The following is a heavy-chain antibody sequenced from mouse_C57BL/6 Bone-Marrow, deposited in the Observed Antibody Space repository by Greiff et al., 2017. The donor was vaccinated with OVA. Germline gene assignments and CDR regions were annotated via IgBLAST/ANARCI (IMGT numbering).Heavy chain of an antibody. D-gene: IGHD1-1*01. Sequence: EVQLQQSVAELVRPGASVTLSCTASGFNIKNTYMHWVKQRPEQGLEWIGRIDPANDNTKYAPKFQGKATMTADTSSNTAYLQLSSLSSEDTAVYCCARGNFGSSVYAMDYWGQGTSVTVSS. CDR2: IDPANDNT. V-gene: IGHV14-3*01. CDR1: GFNIKNTY. J-gene: IGHJ4*01. CDR3: ARGNFGSSVYAMDY.